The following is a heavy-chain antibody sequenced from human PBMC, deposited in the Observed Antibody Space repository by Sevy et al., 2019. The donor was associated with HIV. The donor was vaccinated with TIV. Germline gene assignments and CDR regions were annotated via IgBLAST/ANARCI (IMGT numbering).Heavy chain of an antibody. CDR2: ISDSSATI. CDR3: ASQRGGYERLYYFDS. D-gene: IGHD5-12*01. V-gene: IGHV3-48*01. Sequence: GGSLRPSCVASGFTYSMNWVRQAPGKGLEWVSYISDSSATIHYADSVKGRFTISRDNAKNSLYLQMNTLRAEDTAVYYCASQRGGYERLYYFDSWGQGTLVTVSS. CDR1: GFTYS. J-gene: IGHJ4*02.